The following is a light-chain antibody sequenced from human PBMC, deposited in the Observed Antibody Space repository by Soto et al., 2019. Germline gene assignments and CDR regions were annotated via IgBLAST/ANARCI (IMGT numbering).Light chain of an antibody. Sequence: QSVLTQPPSASGTPGQRVTISCSGSSFNIGTNYVYWYQHLPGTAPKLLIYKNNQRPSGVPDRFSGSKSVTSASLAISGLRSEXXAXXYCAAWXXXLSGVVFGGGTKLTVL. J-gene: IGLJ2*01. CDR2: KNN. CDR3: AAWXXXLSGVV. CDR1: SFNIGTNY. V-gene: IGLV1-47*01.